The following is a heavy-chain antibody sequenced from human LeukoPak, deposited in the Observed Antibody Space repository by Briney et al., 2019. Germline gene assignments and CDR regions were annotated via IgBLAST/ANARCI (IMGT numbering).Heavy chain of an antibody. CDR3: ASYGDYIVEPP. Sequence: RPGGSLRLSCAASGFTFSSYAMSWVRQAPGKGLEWVSAISGSGGSTYYADSVKGRFTISRDNSKNTLYLQMNSLRAEDTAVYYCASYGDYIVEPPWGQGTLVTVSS. J-gene: IGHJ5*02. CDR2: ISGSGGST. V-gene: IGHV3-23*01. D-gene: IGHD4-17*01. CDR1: GFTFSSYA.